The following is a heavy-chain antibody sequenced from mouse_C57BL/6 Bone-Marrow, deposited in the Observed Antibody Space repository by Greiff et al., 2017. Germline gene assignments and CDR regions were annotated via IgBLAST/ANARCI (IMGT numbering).Heavy chain of an antibody. CDR1: GYTFTSYG. V-gene: IGHV1-81*01. J-gene: IGHJ3*01. Sequence: QVLLQQSGAELARPGASVKLSCKASGYTFTSYGISWVQQRTGQGLEWIGEIYPRSGNTYYNEKFKGKASLSADKSSSTAYMELRSLASEDSAVYFCARGGLLRRGFAYWGKGTLVTVSA. D-gene: IGHD1-1*01. CDR3: ARGGLLRRGFAY. CDR2: IYPRSGNT.